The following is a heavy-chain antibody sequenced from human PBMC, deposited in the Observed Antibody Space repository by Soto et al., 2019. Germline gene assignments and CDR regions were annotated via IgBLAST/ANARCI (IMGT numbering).Heavy chain of an antibody. Sequence: SGPTLVNPTQILTLTCTFSGFSLSTNGVAVGWIRQPPGKALEWLALIDWDDDKYYSTSLKTRLTISKDTSKNQVVLTMTNMDPVDTATYYCARIGYYDSSGYYIGPFDYWGQGTLVTVSS. D-gene: IGHD3-22*01. V-gene: IGHV2-70*01. J-gene: IGHJ4*02. CDR2: IDWDDDK. CDR3: ARIGYYDSSGYYIGPFDY. CDR1: GFSLSTNGVA.